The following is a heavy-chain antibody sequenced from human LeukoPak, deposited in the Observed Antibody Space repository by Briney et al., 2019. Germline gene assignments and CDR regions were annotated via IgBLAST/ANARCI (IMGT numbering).Heavy chain of an antibody. Sequence: GGSLRLSCAASGFIFSNGWMSWVRQAPGKGLEWVGPIKSRTDGGTTDYAAPVKGRFIISRDDSKNTLYLQMNSLKTEDTAVYYCTTVYCSSTSCYSPRMDVWGKGTTVTVSS. V-gene: IGHV3-15*01. CDR1: GFIFSNGW. J-gene: IGHJ6*04. D-gene: IGHD2-2*02. CDR2: IKSRTDGGTT. CDR3: TTVYCSSTSCYSPRMDV.